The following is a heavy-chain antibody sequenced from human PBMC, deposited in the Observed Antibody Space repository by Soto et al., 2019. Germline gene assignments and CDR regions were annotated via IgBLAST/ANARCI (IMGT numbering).Heavy chain of an antibody. CDR2: IIPILTTP. J-gene: IGHJ6*02. V-gene: IGHV1-69*01. CDR1: GGTFSIYG. D-gene: IGHD2-8*02. CDR3: ATSVGIAPTGEDGMDV. Sequence: QVQLVQSGAEVKKTGSSVKVSGKASGGTFSIYGFSWVRQAPGQGPEWIGGIIPILTTPNYAQKFHGRVTIVADESTTTVYMELSSLKSEDTAVYYCATSVGIAPTGEDGMDVWGQGTSVTVSS.